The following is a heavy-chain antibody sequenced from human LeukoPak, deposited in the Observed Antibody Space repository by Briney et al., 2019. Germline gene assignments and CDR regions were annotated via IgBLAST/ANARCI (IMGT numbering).Heavy chain of an antibody. CDR2: ISDVEKIP. CDR1: GFTFTNYA. CDR3: ARHDSYIPY. V-gene: IGHV3-23*01. Sequence: GGSLRLSCAASGFTFTNYAMSWVRQAPGKGLEWVSGISDVEKIPYYSDSVRGRFTISRDNSKKTVYLQMNNLRAEDTAVYFCARHDSYIPYWGQGIPVTVSS. J-gene: IGHJ4*02. D-gene: IGHD3-10*01.